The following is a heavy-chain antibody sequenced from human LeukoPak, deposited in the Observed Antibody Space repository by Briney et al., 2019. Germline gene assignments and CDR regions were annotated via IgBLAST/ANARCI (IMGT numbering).Heavy chain of an antibody. V-gene: IGHV3-23*01. CDR1: GFTFSSYG. J-gene: IGHJ4*02. CDR2: ISGSGDST. D-gene: IGHD4-11*01. CDR3: ASQGWTTQYYFDY. Sequence: GGTLRLSCAASGFTFSSYGMSWVRQAPGKGLEWVSGISGSGDSTHCADSVKGRFTISRDNSKNTLYLQMNSLRAEDTAVYYCASQGWTTQYYFDYWGQGTLVTVSS.